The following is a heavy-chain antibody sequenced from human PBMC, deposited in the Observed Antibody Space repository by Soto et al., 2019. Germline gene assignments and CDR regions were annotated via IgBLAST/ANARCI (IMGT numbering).Heavy chain of an antibody. CDR1: GGTISSFG. D-gene: IGHD3-3*01. CDR3: ARSFTKSRRGGVAFDY. V-gene: IGHV1-69*01. Sequence: QVQLVQSVAEVKKPGSSVKVSCTTSGGTISSFGMNWVRQAPGQGLEWMGGIVPIDGSTKYAEKFQGRVTITADASTSTVYMDLSSLRSEDTAVYYCARSFTKSRRGGVAFDYWGQGTLLTVSP. CDR2: IVPIDGST. J-gene: IGHJ4*02.